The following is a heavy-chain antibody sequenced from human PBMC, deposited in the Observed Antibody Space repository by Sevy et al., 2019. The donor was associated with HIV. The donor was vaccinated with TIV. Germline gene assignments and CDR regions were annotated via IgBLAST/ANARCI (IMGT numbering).Heavy chain of an antibody. CDR1: GFTFSNAW. CDR2: IKSKTDGGTS. V-gene: IGHV3-15*01. D-gene: IGHD2-2*01. J-gene: IGHJ6*02. Sequence: GGSLRLSCAASGFTFSNAWMSWVRQAPGKGLEWVGRIKSKTDGGTSDYAAPVKGRFTISRDDSKNTLYLQMNSLKTEDTAVYYCTTDLGSVVVPVAIGSYYYYGMDVWGQGTTVTVSS. CDR3: TTDLGSVVVPVAIGSYYYYGMDV.